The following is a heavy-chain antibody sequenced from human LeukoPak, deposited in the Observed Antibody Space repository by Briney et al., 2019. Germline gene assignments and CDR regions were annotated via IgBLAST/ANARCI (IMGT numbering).Heavy chain of an antibody. D-gene: IGHD1-26*01. J-gene: IGHJ4*02. CDR2: IYPGDSDT. Sequence: GESLKISCQGSGYSFTSSWIGWVRQMPGKGLEWMGIIYPGDSDTRYSPSFQGQVTISADESTSTAYLQWSSLKASDTAMYYCARFSVGGTYYPNYWGQGTLVSVSS. V-gene: IGHV5-51*01. CDR1: GYSFTSSW. CDR3: ARFSVGGTYYPNY.